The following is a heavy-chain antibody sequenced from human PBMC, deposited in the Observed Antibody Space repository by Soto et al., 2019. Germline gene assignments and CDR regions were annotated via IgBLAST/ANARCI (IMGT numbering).Heavy chain of an antibody. CDR2: ISGSGSNT. Sequence: GGSLRLSCAAPGFTFSSFPMSWVRQAPEKGLEWVSSISGSGSNTYYADSVKGRFTISRDNSKNTLYLQMNSPRAEDTAVYYCARGVSNNDYWGQGTLVTVSS. V-gene: IGHV3-23*01. J-gene: IGHJ4*02. CDR1: GFTFSSFP. CDR3: ARGVSNNDY. D-gene: IGHD4-4*01.